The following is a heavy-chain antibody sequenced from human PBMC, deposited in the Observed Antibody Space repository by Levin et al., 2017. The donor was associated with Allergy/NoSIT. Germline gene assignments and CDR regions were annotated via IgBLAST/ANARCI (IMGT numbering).Heavy chain of an antibody. Sequence: GGSLRLSCAASGFTFSSCWMSWVRQAPGKGLEWVANMKQDGSEIYYVDSVKGRFTISRDNAKNSLYLQMNSLRAEDTAVYYCARGPREGWQGMCDYWGQGTMVTVSS. CDR1: GFTFSSCW. D-gene: IGHD5-24*01. J-gene: IGHJ4*02. CDR2: MKQDGSEI. V-gene: IGHV3-7*01. CDR3: ARGPREGWQGMCDY.